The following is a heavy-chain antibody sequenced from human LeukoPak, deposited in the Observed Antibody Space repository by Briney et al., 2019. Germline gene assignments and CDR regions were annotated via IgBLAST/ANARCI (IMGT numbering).Heavy chain of an antibody. CDR1: GGSISSYY. D-gene: IGHD4-11*01. J-gene: IGHJ6*02. V-gene: IGHV4-59*08. CDR3: ARGTTVKSYYYYGMDV. Sequence: PETLSLTCTVSGGSISSYYWSWIRQPPGKGLEWIGYIYHSGSTNYNPSLKSRVTISVDTSKNQFSLKLSSVTAADTAVYYCARGTTVKSYYYYGMDVWGQGTTVTVSS. CDR2: IYHSGST.